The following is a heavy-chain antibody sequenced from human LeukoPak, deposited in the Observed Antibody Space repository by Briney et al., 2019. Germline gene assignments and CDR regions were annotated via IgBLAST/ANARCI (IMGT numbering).Heavy chain of an antibody. CDR2: INHSGST. J-gene: IGHJ4*02. V-gene: IGHV4-39*07. D-gene: IGHD3-10*01. CDR3: ARDYYGSGKFDY. CDR1: GGSISSGSYY. Sequence: SETLSLTCTVSGGSISSGSYYWSWIRQPPGKGLEWIGEINHSGSTNYNPSLKSRVTISVDTSKNQFSLKLSSVTAADTAVYFCARDYYGSGKFDYWGQGTLVTVSS.